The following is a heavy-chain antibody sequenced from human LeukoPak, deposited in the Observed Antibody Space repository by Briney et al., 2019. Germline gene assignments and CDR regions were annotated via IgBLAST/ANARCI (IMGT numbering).Heavy chain of an antibody. CDR1: GFTFSSYS. V-gene: IGHV3-48*01. J-gene: IGHJ4*02. CDR2: ISSSSSTI. CDR3: ARGGGTYSGDY. Sequence: GGSLRLSCAASGFTFSSYSMNWVRQAPGKGLEWVSYISSSSSTIYYTDSVKGRFTISRDNAKNSLYLQMNSLRADDTAVYYCARGGGTYSGDYWGQGTLVTVSS. D-gene: IGHD2-15*01.